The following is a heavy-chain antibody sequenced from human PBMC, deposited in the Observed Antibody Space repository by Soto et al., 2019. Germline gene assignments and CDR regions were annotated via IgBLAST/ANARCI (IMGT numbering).Heavy chain of an antibody. CDR1: GGSISSYY. J-gene: IGHJ6*02. V-gene: IGHV4-59*01. CDR3: ASSMTTVTPNYYYGMDV. CDR2: IYYSGSA. D-gene: IGHD4-17*01. Sequence: QVQLQESGPGLVKPSETLSLTCTVSGGSISSYYWSWIRQPPGKGLEWIGYIYYSGSANYNPSLTRRGTPSVDTSKNQVSLKLSSVTAADTAVYYCASSMTTVTPNYYYGMDVWGQGTTVTVSS.